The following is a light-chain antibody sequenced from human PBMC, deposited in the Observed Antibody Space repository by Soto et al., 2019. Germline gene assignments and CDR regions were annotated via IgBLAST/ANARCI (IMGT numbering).Light chain of an antibody. CDR2: GAS. CDR3: QHYGGSPSFT. Sequence: EIVLTQSPGTLSLSPGERATLSCRASQSVSSSYLGWYQQKPGQAPRLLIYGASGRATGIPDRFSGSGSGTDFTLTTSRLEHEDFAVYYCQHYGGSPSFTFGPGTKVDIK. CDR1: QSVSSSY. V-gene: IGKV3-20*01. J-gene: IGKJ3*01.